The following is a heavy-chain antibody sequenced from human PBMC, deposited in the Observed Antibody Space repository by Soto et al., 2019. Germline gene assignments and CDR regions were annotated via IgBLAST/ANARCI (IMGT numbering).Heavy chain of an antibody. CDR1: GFTFSSYG. CDR2: ISYDGSNK. D-gene: IGHD2-2*01. CDR3: AKDGSPDCSSTSCDGRYYYYYYMDV. J-gene: IGHJ6*03. Sequence: PGGSLRLSCAASGFTFSSYGMHWVRQAPGKGLEWVAVISYDGSNKYYADSVKGRFTISRDNSKNTLYLQMNSLRAEDTAVYYRAKDGSPDCSSTSCDGRYYYYYYMDVWGKGTTVTVSS. V-gene: IGHV3-30*18.